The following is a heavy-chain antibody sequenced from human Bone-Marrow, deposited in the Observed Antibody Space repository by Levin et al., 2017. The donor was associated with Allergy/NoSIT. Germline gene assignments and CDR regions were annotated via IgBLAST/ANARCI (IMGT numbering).Heavy chain of an antibody. D-gene: IGHD4-17*01. CDR3: ARGSVTTGNFQH. CDR1: GGSFSGYY. Sequence: SETLSLTCAVYGGSFSGYYWSWIRQPAGKGLEWIGRIYTSGSTNYNPSLKSRVTISVDTSKNQFSLKLSSVTAADTAVYYCARGSVTTGNFQHWGQGTLVTVSS. CDR2: IYTSGST. J-gene: IGHJ1*01. V-gene: IGHV4-59*10.